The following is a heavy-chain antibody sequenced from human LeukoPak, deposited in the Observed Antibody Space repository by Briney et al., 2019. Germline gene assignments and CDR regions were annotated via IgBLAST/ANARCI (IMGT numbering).Heavy chain of an antibody. Sequence: GGSLRLSCAVSGFTFTNYWMSWVRQAPGTGLEWVANIKQDGSAKYYVDSVKGRFTISRDNANNLVYLQMNSLRVEDTAVYYCARDPRTVRIWGQGTLVTVSS. V-gene: IGHV3-7*01. CDR2: IKQDGSAK. CDR3: ARDPRTVRI. CDR1: GFTFTNYW. D-gene: IGHD1-1*01. J-gene: IGHJ4*02.